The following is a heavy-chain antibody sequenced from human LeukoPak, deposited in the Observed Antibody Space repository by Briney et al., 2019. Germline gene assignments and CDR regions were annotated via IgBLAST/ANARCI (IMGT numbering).Heavy chain of an antibody. Sequence: ASVNDSCKASGGTFSSYAISWARQAPGQGLEWMGGIIPIFGTANYAQKFQGRVTITADESTSTAYMELSSLRSEDTAVYYCARDRIAVAGTRWIYFDYWGQGTLVTVSS. CDR1: GGTFSSYA. CDR3: ARDRIAVAGTRWIYFDY. D-gene: IGHD6-19*01. CDR2: IIPIFGTA. V-gene: IGHV1-69*13. J-gene: IGHJ4*02.